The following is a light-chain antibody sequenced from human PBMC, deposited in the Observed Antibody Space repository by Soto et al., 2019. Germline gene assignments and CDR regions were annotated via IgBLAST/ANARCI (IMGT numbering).Light chain of an antibody. V-gene: IGKV1-5*01. J-gene: IGKJ2*01. CDR2: DAS. CDR1: QSISSW. CDR3: QQYNSYL. Sequence: DIQMTQSPSTLSASVGDRVTITCRASQSISSWLAWYQQKPGKAPKLLIYDASSLESGVPSRFSGSGSGTEFTLTISSLRPDDFATYYCQQYNSYLFGQGTKLEIK.